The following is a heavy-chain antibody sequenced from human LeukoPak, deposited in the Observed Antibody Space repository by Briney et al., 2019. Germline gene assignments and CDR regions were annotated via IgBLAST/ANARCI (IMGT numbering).Heavy chain of an antibody. CDR2: IYYSGST. Sequence: SETLSLTCTVSGGSISSSNYYWGWIRQPPGKGLEWIGSIYYSGSTYYNPSLKSRLTISVDRSRTQFSLNLGSVTAADTAVYYCARHSPVPTVVTPGLLDYWGQGTLVNFSS. V-gene: IGHV4-39*01. J-gene: IGHJ4*02. CDR1: GGSISSSNYY. CDR3: ARHSPVPTVVTPGLLDY. D-gene: IGHD4-23*01.